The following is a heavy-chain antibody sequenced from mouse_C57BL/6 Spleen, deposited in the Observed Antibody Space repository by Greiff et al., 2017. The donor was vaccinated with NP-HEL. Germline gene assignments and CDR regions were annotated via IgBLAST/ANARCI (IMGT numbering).Heavy chain of an antibody. CDR3: ASTEAQGFAY. Sequence: VQLQQPGAELVKPGASVKLSCKASGYTFTSYWMHWVKQRPGQGLEWIGMIHPNSGSTNYNEKFKSKATLTVDKSSSTAYMQLSSLTSEDSAVYYCASTEAQGFAYWGQGTLVTVSA. V-gene: IGHV1-64*01. CDR1: GYTFTSYW. J-gene: IGHJ3*01. D-gene: IGHD3-2*02. CDR2: IHPNSGST.